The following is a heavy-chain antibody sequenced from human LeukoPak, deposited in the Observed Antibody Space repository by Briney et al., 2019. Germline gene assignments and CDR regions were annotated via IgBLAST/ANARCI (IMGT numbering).Heavy chain of an antibody. CDR1: GFTFSSYA. CDR2: ISYDGSNK. CDR3: ARDRFGEFDY. V-gene: IGHV3-30*04. Sequence: GGSLRLSCAASGFTFSSYAMHWVRQAPGKGLEWVAVISYDGSNKYYADSVKGRFTISRDNSKNTLYLQMNSLRAEDTAVYYCARDRFGEFDYWGQGTLVTVSS. J-gene: IGHJ4*02. D-gene: IGHD3-10*01.